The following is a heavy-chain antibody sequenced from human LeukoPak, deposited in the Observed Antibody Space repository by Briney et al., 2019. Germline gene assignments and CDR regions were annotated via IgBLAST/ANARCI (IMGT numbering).Heavy chain of an antibody. CDR3: ASIYYYGSGSFRYMDV. CDR1: GFTFSSYW. V-gene: IGHV3-7*01. CDR2: IKQDGSEK. Sequence: PGGSLRLSCAASGFTFSSYWMSWVRQAPGKGLEWVANIKQDGSEKYYVDSVKGRFTISRDNAKNSLYLQMNSLRAEDTAVYYCASIYYYGSGSFRYMDVWGKGTRSPSP. J-gene: IGHJ6*03. D-gene: IGHD3-10*01.